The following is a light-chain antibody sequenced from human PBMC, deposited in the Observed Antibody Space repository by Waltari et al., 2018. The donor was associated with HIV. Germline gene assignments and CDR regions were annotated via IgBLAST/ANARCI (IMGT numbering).Light chain of an antibody. V-gene: IGKV1-13*02. CDR3: QQYKTFPLT. Sequence: AILLTQTPPSLSASVGDRVTITRRASQAFFPAIAWYQQKPGRPPKLLIYDASTLQSGVSLRFSGRGSETNFSLTVNTLHPEDFATYYCQQYKTFPLTFGQGTRVEIK. J-gene: IGKJ5*01. CDR1: QAFFPA. CDR2: DAS.